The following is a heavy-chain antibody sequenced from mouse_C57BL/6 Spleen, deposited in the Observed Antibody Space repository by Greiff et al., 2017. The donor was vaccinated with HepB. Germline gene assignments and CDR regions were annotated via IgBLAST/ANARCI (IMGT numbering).Heavy chain of an antibody. Sequence: VQLQQSGPELVKPGASVKISCKAPGYTFTDYYMNWVKQSHGKSLEWIGDINPNNGGTSYNQKFKGKATLTVDKSSSTAYMELRSLTSEDSAVYYCARSGHDYRSSYFDYWGEGTTLSVSS. CDR3: ARSGHDYRSSYFDY. CDR2: INPNNGGT. J-gene: IGHJ2*01. CDR1: GYTFTDYY. V-gene: IGHV1-26*01. D-gene: IGHD1-1*01.